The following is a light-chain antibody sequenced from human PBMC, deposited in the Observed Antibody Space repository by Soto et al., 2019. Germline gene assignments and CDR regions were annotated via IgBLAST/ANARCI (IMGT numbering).Light chain of an antibody. J-gene: IGLJ1*01. V-gene: IGLV2-14*01. CDR1: SSDVGDYKY. Sequence: ALTQPASVSGSPGQSITISCTGTSSDVGDYKYVSWYQQHPGKAPKLVISEVSNRPSGISNRFSGSKSGNTASLTISGLQAEDEADYYCSSYTTIFTYVFGTGTKVTVL. CDR2: EVS. CDR3: SSYTTIFTYV.